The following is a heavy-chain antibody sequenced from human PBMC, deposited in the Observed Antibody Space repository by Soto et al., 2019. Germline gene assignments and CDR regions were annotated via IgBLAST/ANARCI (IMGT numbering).Heavy chain of an antibody. Sequence: QVQLQESGPGLVKPSETLSLTCTVSGDSISRYYWSWIRLSPGKGLEWIGYIYYSGETNYNPSVKRRVTISDDRNKNQFSLKISSVTAADTAVYYWARDKGGEFLKGSGMDVWGQGTTVTVSS. CDR2: IYYSGET. CDR3: ARDKGGEFLKGSGMDV. D-gene: IGHD3-10*01. V-gene: IGHV4-59*01. CDR1: GDSISRYY. J-gene: IGHJ6*02.